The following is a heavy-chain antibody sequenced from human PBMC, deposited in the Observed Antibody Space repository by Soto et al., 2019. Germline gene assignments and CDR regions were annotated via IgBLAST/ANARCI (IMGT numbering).Heavy chain of an antibody. CDR3: ARVPVAGTKRPPDY. CDR1: GYTFTSCA. J-gene: IGHJ4*02. Sequence: ASVKVSCKASGYTFTSCAMHWVRQAPGQRLEWMGWINAGNGNTKYSQKFQGRVTITRDTSASTAYMELSSLRSEDTAVYYCARVPVAGTKRPPDYWGQGTLVTVSS. CDR2: INAGNGNT. V-gene: IGHV1-3*01. D-gene: IGHD6-19*01.